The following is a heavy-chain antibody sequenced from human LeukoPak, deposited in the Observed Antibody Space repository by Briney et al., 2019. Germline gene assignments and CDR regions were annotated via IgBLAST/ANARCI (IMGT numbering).Heavy chain of an antibody. CDR2: ISYDGSNK. CDR1: GFTFSSYG. Sequence: GGSLRLSCAASGFTFSSYGMHWVRQAPGKGLEWVAVISYDGSNKYYADSVKGRFTISRDNSKNTLYLQMNSLRAEDTAVYYCARDPGGIVATMGDYWGQGTLVTVSS. D-gene: IGHD5-12*01. V-gene: IGHV3-30*03. J-gene: IGHJ4*02. CDR3: ARDPGGIVATMGDY.